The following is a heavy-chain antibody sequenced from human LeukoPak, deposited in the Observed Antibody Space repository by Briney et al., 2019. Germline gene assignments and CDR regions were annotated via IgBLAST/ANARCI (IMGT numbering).Heavy chain of an antibody. CDR1: GYNFPIYW. CDR3: ARPLSGGYTSGHFDS. V-gene: IGHV5-51*01. J-gene: IGHJ4*02. D-gene: IGHD2-15*01. CDR2: IYPDDSNT. Sequence: GESLKISCQGSGYNFPIYWIGWVRQMPGQGLEWMGIIYPDDSNTIYGPSFQGQVTISADKSINTAYLEWSSLKASDTAMYYCARPLSGGYTSGHFDSWGQGTLVTVSS.